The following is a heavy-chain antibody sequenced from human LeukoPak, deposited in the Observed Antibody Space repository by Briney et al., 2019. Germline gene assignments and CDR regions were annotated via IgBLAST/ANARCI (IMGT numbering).Heavy chain of an antibody. D-gene: IGHD5-18*01. V-gene: IGHV3-30*19. J-gene: IGHJ4*02. CDR3: ARGKRIQLWSRFDY. CDR1: GFTFSSYG. Sequence: AGSLRLSCAASGFTFSSYGMHWVRQAPGKGLEWVAVISYDGSDKYYADSVKGRFTISRDNSKNTLYLQMNSLRPEDTAVYYCARGKRIQLWSRFDYWGQGTLVTVSS. CDR2: ISYDGSDK.